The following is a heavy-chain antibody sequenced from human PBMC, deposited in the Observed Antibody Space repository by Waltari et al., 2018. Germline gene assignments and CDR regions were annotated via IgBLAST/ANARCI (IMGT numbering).Heavy chain of an antibody. Sequence: EVQLLESGGGLVQPGGSLRLSCAASGFTFSSYAMSWVRQAPGKGLEWVSAISGSGGSTYYADSGKGRFTISRDNSKNTLYLQMNSLRAEDTAVYYCAKVHDYGYLTWAYYYYYGMDVWGQGTTVTVSS. CDR2: ISGSGGST. CDR3: AKVHDYGYLTWAYYYYYGMDV. CDR1: GFTFSSYA. V-gene: IGHV3-23*01. J-gene: IGHJ6*02. D-gene: IGHD4-17*01.